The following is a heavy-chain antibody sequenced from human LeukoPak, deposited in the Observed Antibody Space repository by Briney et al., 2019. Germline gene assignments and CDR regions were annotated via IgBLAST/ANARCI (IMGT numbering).Heavy chain of an antibody. V-gene: IGHV1-69*13. J-gene: IGHJ4*02. CDR2: IIPIFGTA. Sequence: ASVKVSCKASGGTFSSYAISWVRQAPGQGLEWMGGIIPIFGTANYAQKFQGRVTITADESTSTAYMELSSPRSEDTAVYYCARVRDALALDYWGQGTLVTVSS. CDR3: ARVRDALALDY. CDR1: GGTFSSYA.